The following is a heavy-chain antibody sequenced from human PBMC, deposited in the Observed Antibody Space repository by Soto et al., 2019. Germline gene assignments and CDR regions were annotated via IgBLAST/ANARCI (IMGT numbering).Heavy chain of an antibody. V-gene: IGHV3-30*18. Sequence: QVQLVESGGGVVQPGRSLRLSCAASGFTFSSYGMHWVRQAPGKGLEWVAVISYDGSNKYYADSVKGRFTISRDNSKNTLYLQMNSLRAEDTAVYYCAKDNDILTGYSLDYWGQGTLFNVSS. CDR1: GFTFSSYG. J-gene: IGHJ4*02. CDR2: ISYDGSNK. D-gene: IGHD3-9*01. CDR3: AKDNDILTGYSLDY.